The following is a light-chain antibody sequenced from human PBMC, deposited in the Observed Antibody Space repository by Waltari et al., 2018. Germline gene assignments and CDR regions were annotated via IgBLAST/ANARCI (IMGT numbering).Light chain of an antibody. CDR2: DVS. CDR3: SAYTSSTTLI. Sequence: QSALTQPASVFGSPGQSITISCTGTSSDLGDYNFVSWYQQHPGKAPNLMIYDVSLRPSGISSRFSGSKAGNTASLTISGLQAEDEADYHCSAYTSSTTLIFGGGTKLTVL. CDR1: SSDLGDYNF. J-gene: IGLJ2*01. V-gene: IGLV2-14*03.